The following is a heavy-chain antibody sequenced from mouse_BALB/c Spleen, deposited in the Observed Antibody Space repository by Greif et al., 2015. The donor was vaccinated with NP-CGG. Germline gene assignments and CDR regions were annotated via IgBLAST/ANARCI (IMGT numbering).Heavy chain of an antibody. CDR3: ARWDYYGAMDY. J-gene: IGHJ4*01. Sequence: VKLMESGSVLVRPGASVKLSCKASGYTFTSSWMHWAKQRPGQGLEWIGEIHPNSGNTNYNEKFKGKATLTVDTSSSTAYVDLSSLTSEDSAVYYCARWDYYGAMDYWGQGTSVTVSS. D-gene: IGHD1-1*01. CDR1: GYTFTSSW. V-gene: IGHV1S130*01. CDR2: IHPNSGNT.